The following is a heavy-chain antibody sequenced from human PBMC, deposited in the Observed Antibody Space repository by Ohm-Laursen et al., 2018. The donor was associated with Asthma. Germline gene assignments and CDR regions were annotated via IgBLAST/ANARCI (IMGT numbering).Heavy chain of an antibody. Sequence: RSLRLSCTASGFTFSSYGMHWVRQAPGKGLEWVAVISYDGSNKYYADSVKGRFTISRDNSKNTLYLQMNSLRAEDTAVYYCAREGGDIVVVPAASFDYWGQGTLVTVSS. CDR1: GFTFSSYG. CDR2: ISYDGSNK. V-gene: IGHV3-30*03. CDR3: AREGGDIVVVPAASFDY. D-gene: IGHD2-2*01. J-gene: IGHJ4*02.